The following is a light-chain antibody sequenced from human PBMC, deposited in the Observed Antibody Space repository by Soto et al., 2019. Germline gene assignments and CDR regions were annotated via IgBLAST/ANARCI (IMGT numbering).Light chain of an antibody. CDR2: GAS. CDR3: QQYSSSPPIT. Sequence: EIVVTQSPCTLSLSTGERATLSCRASESVSSSYLAWYQQKPGQAPRLLIYGASSRATGIPDRFSGSGSGTDFTLTISSLESEDFAVYYCQQYSSSPPITFGQGTRLEI. CDR1: ESVSSSY. J-gene: IGKJ5*01. V-gene: IGKV3-20*01.